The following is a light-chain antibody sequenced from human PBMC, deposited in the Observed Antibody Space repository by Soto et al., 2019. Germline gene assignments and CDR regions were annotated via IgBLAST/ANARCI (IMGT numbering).Light chain of an antibody. V-gene: IGLV1-51*01. Sequence: QSVLTQPPSVSPAPGQRITISCSGSSSNVGTNSVSWYQQLPGTAPKLLIYDNNKRPPGIPDRFSGSKSGTSATLAITGLQTGDEADFYCGAWDSSLSVVLFGGGTKLTVL. CDR1: SSNVGTNS. CDR2: DNN. CDR3: GAWDSSLSVVL. J-gene: IGLJ3*02.